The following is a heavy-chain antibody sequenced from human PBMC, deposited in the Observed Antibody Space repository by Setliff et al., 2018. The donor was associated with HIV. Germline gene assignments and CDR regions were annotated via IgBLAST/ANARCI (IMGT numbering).Heavy chain of an antibody. Sequence: TLSLTCTISDGSIRNNYWSWIRQPPGKGPEWIGCILTSGGTNNNPSLKSRVSISVDTSKNQLSLKLSSVTAADTAVYYCVRHYYESGGYYMPFLAAFDIWGQGTVVTVSS. CDR1: DGSIRNNY. J-gene: IGHJ3*02. V-gene: IGHV4-4*08. D-gene: IGHD3-22*01. CDR3: VRHYYESGGYYMPFLAAFDI. CDR2: ILTSGGT.